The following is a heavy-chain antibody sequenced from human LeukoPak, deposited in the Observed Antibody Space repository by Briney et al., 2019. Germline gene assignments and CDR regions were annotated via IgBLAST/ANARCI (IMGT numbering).Heavy chain of an antibody. CDR3: AKGTESNGYYYGDFLDY. CDR1: GFRFDGQA. V-gene: IGHV3-9*01. CDR2: ISWNSRSI. D-gene: IGHD3-22*01. Sequence: PGRSLRLSCAASGFRFDGQAMDWVRQAPGKGLEWVSSISWNSRSIGYADSVKDRFAISRDNTKNSLYLEMNSLRADDTALYYCAKGTESNGYYYGDFLDYWGQGTLVTVSS. J-gene: IGHJ4*02.